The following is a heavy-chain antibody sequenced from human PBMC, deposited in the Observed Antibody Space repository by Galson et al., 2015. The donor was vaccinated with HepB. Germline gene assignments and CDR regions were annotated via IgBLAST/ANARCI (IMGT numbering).Heavy chain of an antibody. V-gene: IGHV1-69*02. J-gene: IGHJ3*02. CDR1: GGTFSSHT. CDR3: AAPTNLYCSSTSCHTDDAFDI. Sequence: SVKVSCKASGGTFSSHTLSWVRQAPGQGLEWMGRTFPTLDIADYAPKFQGRVTITADKSTSTSYMELTSLTSEDTAIYYCAAPTNLYCSSTSCHTDDAFDIWGQGTMVTVSS. D-gene: IGHD2-2*02. CDR2: TFPTLDIA.